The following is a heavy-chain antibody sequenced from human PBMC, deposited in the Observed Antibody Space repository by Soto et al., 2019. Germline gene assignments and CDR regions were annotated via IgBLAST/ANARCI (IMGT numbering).Heavy chain of an antibody. CDR1: GGTFSSYA. D-gene: IGHD3-10*01. CDR2: IIPIFGTA. J-gene: IGHJ4*02. Sequence: ASVKVSCKASGGTFSSYAISWVRQAPGQGLEWMGGIIPIFGTANYAQKFQGRVTITADESTSTAYMELSSLRSEDTAVYYCARECRYYGSGTPLCFDYWGQGTLVTVSS. CDR3: ARECRYYGSGTPLCFDY. V-gene: IGHV1-69*13.